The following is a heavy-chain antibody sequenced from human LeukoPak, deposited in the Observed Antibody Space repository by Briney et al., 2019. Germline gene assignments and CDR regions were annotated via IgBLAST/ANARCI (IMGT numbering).Heavy chain of an antibody. CDR2: IYYSGST. CDR3: ARDGDYWAGFDL. V-gene: IGHV4-59*01. CDR1: GGSISSYY. Sequence: SETLSLTCTVSGGSISSYYWSWIRQPPGKGLEWIGYIYYSGSTKYNPSLKSRVTISGDTSKNQFSLKLSSVTAADTAVYHCARDGDYWAGFDLWGRGTLVTVSS. D-gene: IGHD4-17*01. J-gene: IGHJ2*01.